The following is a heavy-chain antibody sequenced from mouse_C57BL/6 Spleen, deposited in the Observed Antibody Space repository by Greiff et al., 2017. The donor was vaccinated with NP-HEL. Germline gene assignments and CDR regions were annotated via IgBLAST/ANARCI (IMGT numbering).Heavy chain of an antibody. CDR3: ARDPYDGLDY. CDR1: GYSITSGYY. J-gene: IGHJ2*01. V-gene: IGHV3-6*01. Sequence: EVKLQESGPGLVKPSQSLSLTCSVTGYSITSGYYWNWIRQFPGNKLEWMGYISYDGSNNYNPSLKNRISITRDTSKNQFFLKLNSVTTEDTATYYCARDPYDGLDYWGQGTTLTVSS. CDR2: ISYDGSN. D-gene: IGHD2-3*01.